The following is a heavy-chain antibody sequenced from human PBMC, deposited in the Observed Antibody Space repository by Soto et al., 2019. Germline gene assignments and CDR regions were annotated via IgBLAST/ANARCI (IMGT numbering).Heavy chain of an antibody. D-gene: IGHD4-17*01. CDR1: GYTFTGYY. V-gene: IGHV1-8*02. CDR2: MNPNSGNT. J-gene: IGHJ4*02. Sequence: VSVKVSCKASGYTFTGYYMYWVRQAPGQGLEWMGWMNPNSGNTGYAQKFQGRVTMTRNTSISTAYMELSSLRSEDTAVYYCARTLYGDNVDYWGQGTLVTVSS. CDR3: ARTLYGDNVDY.